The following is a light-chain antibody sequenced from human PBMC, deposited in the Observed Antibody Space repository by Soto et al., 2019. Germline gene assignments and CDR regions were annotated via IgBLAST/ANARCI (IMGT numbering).Light chain of an antibody. CDR3: CSSGGSPTYV. V-gene: IGLV2-8*01. Sequence: QSALAQPPSASGSPGQSVTISCTGSSSDVAGYNFVSWYQQHPGKAPKLIIYEVNERPSGVPDRFSGSKSGNTASLTISGLKVEDESDYYCCSSGGSPTYVFGTGTKVTVL. CDR2: EVN. CDR1: SSDVAGYNF. J-gene: IGLJ1*01.